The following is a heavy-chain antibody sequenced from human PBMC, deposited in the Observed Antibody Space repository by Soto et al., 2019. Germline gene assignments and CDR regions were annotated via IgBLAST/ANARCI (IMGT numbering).Heavy chain of an antibody. CDR2: IYTSWST. CDR3: AREGVTMVRGALDY. Sequence: QVQLQESGPGLVKPSETLSLTCTVSGGSISSYYWSWIRQPAGKGLEWIGRIYTSWSTNYNPSLKRRVTMSVDTSKNQFSLKLSSVTAADTAVYYCAREGVTMVRGALDYWGQGTLVTVSS. CDR1: GGSISSYY. J-gene: IGHJ4*02. D-gene: IGHD3-10*01. V-gene: IGHV4-4*07.